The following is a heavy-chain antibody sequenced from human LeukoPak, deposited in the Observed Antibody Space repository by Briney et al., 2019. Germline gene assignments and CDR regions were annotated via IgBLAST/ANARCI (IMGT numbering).Heavy chain of an antibody. CDR2: IHHSGNT. CDR1: GGSISSSY. D-gene: IGHD2-21*01. CDR3: VRWQYCGGNCFFSAFDI. V-gene: IGHV4-59*01. J-gene: IGHJ3*02. Sequence: SETLSLTCTVSGGSISSSYWSWIRQSPGKGLEWVGYIHHSGNTNSNPPLKSRVTISVDTPKNQFSLKLSSVTAADTAVYYCVRWQYCGGNCFFSAFDIWGQGTMVTVSS.